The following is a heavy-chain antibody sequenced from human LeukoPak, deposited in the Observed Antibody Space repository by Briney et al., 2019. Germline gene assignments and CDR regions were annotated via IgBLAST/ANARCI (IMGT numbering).Heavy chain of an antibody. J-gene: IGHJ4*02. CDR2: ISGSGGST. Sequence: GGSLRLSCAASGFTFSNAWMSWVRQAPGKGLEWVSAISGSGGSTYYADSVKGRFTISRDNSKNTLYLQMNSLRAEDTAVYYCRLCIAAAGTDYWGQGTLVTVSS. D-gene: IGHD6-13*01. CDR1: GFTFSNAW. CDR3: RLCIAAAGTDY. V-gene: IGHV3-23*01.